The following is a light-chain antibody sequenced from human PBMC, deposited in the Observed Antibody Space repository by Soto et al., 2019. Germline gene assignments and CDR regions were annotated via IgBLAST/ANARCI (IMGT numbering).Light chain of an antibody. Sequence: QAVVTQEPSLTVSPGGTVTLTCGSSTGAVTSGHYPYWFQQMPGQAPRTLIYDTSNKHSWTPARFSGSLLGGKAALTLSGAQPEDEAEYYCLLSSDGARPVFGGGTKLTVL. J-gene: IGLJ2*01. V-gene: IGLV7-46*01. CDR1: TGAVTSGHY. CDR2: DTS. CDR3: LLSSDGARPV.